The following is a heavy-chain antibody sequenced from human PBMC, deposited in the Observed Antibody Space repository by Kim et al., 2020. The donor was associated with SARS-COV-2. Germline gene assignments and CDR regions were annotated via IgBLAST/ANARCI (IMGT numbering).Heavy chain of an antibody. Sequence: VKGRFTISRDNAKNSLYLQMNSLRAEDTAVYYCARDGYYDILTGYYPLWYWGQGTLVTVSS. D-gene: IGHD3-9*01. CDR3: ARDGYYDILTGYYPLWY. J-gene: IGHJ4*02. V-gene: IGHV3-11*06.